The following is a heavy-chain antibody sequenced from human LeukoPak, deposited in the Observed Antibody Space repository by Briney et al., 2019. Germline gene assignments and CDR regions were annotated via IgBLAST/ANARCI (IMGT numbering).Heavy chain of an antibody. CDR1: GFTFGNAW. D-gene: IGHD2-2*02. J-gene: IGHJ6*03. Sequence: TGGSLRLSCAASGFTFGNAWMRWVRQAPGEGLEWVGRIKSKTDGGTTDYAAPVKGRFTISRDDSKNTPYLQMNRLKTEDTAVYYCTTDIVVVPAAISYYYYMDVWGKGTTVTVSS. CDR3: TTDIVVVPAAISYYYYMDV. CDR2: IKSKTDGGTT. V-gene: IGHV3-15*01.